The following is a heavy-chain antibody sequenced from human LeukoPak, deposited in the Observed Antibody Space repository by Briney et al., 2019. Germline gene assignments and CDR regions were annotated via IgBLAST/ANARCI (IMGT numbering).Heavy chain of an antibody. CDR2: IKQDGSDK. Sequence: GGSLRLSRAASGFTVSSNYMSWVRQAPGKGLEWVANIKQDGSDKFYADSMKGRFTISRDNAKNSVYLQMDSLRVEDTAVYYCTSRAPRYNYDRYLPIDYWGQGTLVTVSS. J-gene: IGHJ4*02. CDR3: TSRAPRYNYDRYLPIDY. CDR1: GFTVSSNY. V-gene: IGHV3-7*01. D-gene: IGHD3-22*01.